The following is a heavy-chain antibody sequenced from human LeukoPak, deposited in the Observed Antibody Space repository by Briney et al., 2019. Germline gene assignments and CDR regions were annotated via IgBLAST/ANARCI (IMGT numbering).Heavy chain of an antibody. V-gene: IGHV4-4*07. CDR3: AREWSGFDF. Sequence: SETLSLTCTVSGGSISSYLWNWIRQPAGKGLEWIGRIYPSGRTNYNPSLKSRVSMSVDTSKNQFSLRLISVTAADTAVYYCAREWSGFDFWGQGIMVTVSS. J-gene: IGHJ3*01. CDR2: IYPSGRT. D-gene: IGHD2-15*01. CDR1: GGSISSYL.